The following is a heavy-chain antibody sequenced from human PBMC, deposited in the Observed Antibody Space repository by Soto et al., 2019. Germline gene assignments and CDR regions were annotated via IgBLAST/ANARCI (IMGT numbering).Heavy chain of an antibody. Sequence: VQLVESGGGVVQPGRSLRLSCAASGFTFTSHGMHWVRQAPGQGLEWVAVISYDGTYKYYAGPVKGRFTISRDSSKNTVDLHMNSLRAEDTAVYFCAKGFVDYGDYENFYYYGMDVWGQGTTVTVSS. D-gene: IGHD4-17*01. CDR2: ISYDGTYK. CDR1: GFTFTSHG. V-gene: IGHV3-30*18. J-gene: IGHJ6*02. CDR3: AKGFVDYGDYENFYYYGMDV.